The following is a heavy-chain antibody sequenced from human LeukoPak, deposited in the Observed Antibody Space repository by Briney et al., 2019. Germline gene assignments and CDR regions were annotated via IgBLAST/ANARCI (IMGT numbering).Heavy chain of an antibody. CDR1: GFTFSNYA. J-gene: IGHJ4*02. V-gene: IGHV3-23*01. Sequence: PGGSLRLSCAASGFTFSNYAMRWVRQAPGKGLEGVSGISGSGDSTYYADSVKGRFTISRDNSKNTLYLQMNRLRAEDTAVYYCARRSGIAVAGAFDYWGQGTLVTVSS. D-gene: IGHD6-19*01. CDR3: ARRSGIAVAGAFDY. CDR2: ISGSGDST.